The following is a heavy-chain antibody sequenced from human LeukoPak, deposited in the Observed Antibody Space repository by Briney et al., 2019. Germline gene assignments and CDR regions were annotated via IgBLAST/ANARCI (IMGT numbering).Heavy chain of an antibody. CDR1: GVSMSTYY. D-gene: IGHD3-10*01. CDR3: AGDIYGSGYGFFDY. J-gene: IGHJ4*02. Sequence: SQTLSLTRTVSGVSMSTYYWSWIRQSPGKGLEWLAYIHYSGSTNINPSLKGRLAISIDTSKNQFSLKVNSVTAADTAVYYCAGDIYGSGYGFFDYWGQGTLVTVSS. CDR2: IHYSGST. V-gene: IGHV4-59*01.